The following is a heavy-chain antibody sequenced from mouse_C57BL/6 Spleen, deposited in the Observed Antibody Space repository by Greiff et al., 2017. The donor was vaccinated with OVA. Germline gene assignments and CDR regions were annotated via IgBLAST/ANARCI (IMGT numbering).Heavy chain of an antibody. J-gene: IGHJ2*01. CDR3: ARGRGWTAQATFDY. D-gene: IGHD3-2*02. V-gene: IGHV1-69*01. Sequence: QVQLQQPGAELVMPGASVKLSCKASGYTFTSYWMHWVKQRPGQGLEWIGEIDPSDSYTNYNQKFKGKSTLTVDKSSSTAYMQLSSLTSEDSAVYYCARGRGWTAQATFDYWGQGTTLTVSS. CDR1: GYTFTSYW. CDR2: IDPSDSYT.